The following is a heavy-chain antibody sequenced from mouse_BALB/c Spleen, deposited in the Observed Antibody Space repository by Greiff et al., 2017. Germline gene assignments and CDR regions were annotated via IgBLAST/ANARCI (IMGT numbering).Heavy chain of an antibody. CDR3: ARYGSSYPWYFDV. J-gene: IGHJ1*01. D-gene: IGHD1-1*01. Sequence: QVQLQQPGAELVKPGASVKMSCKASGYTFTSYNMHWVKQTPGQGLEWIGAIYPGNGDTSYNQKFKGKATLTADKSSSTAYMQLSSLTSEDSAVYYCARYGSSYPWYFDVWGAGTTVTVSS. CDR2: IYPGNGDT. CDR1: GYTFTSYN. V-gene: IGHV1-12*01.